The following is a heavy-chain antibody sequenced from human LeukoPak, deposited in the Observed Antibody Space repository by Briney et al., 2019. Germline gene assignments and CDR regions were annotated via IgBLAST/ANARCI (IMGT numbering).Heavy chain of an antibody. Sequence: PGGSLRLSCAASGFTFSSYAMSWVRQAPGKGLGWVSAISGSGDSTYYADSVKGRFTISRDNSKNTLYLQMNSLRAEDTAVYYCANSPRDYYGSGSSHPFDSWGQGTLVTVSS. CDR1: GFTFSSYA. V-gene: IGHV3-23*01. D-gene: IGHD3-10*01. CDR3: ANSPRDYYGSGSSHPFDS. J-gene: IGHJ4*02. CDR2: ISGSGDST.